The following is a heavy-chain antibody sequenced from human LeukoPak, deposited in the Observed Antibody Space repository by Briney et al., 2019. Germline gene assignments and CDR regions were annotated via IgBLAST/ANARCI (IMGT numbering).Heavy chain of an antibody. J-gene: IGHJ6*02. V-gene: IGHV3-33*01. CDR3: ARDLYSSSWPLYYYGMDV. Sequence: PGRSLRLSCAESGFTFSSYGMHWVRQAPGKGLEWVAVIWYDGSNKYYADSVKGRFTISRDNSKNTLYLQMNSLRAEDTAVYYCARDLYSSSWPLYYYGMDVWGQGTTVTVSS. CDR1: GFTFSSYG. CDR2: IWYDGSNK. D-gene: IGHD6-13*01.